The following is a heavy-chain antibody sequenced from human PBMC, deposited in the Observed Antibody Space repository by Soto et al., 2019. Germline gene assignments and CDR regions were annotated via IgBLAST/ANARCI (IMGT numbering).Heavy chain of an antibody. CDR1: GGTFRSYA. J-gene: IGHJ3*02. D-gene: IGHD3-22*01. V-gene: IGHV1-69*13. Sequence: SVKVSCKASGGTFRSYAITWVRQAPGQGLEWMGGIVRFFGTPTYAQKFQGRVTITADGHTNTAYMELSSLRSEDTAVYYCVRAYDSGGPGAFDIWGQGTMVTVSS. CDR2: IVRFFGTP. CDR3: VRAYDSGGPGAFDI.